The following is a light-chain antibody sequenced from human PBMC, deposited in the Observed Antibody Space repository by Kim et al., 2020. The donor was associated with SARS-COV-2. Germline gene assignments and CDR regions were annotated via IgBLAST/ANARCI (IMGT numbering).Light chain of an antibody. Sequence: GHSITISCTGSSSDVGGYNYVSWYQQHPGKAPKLMIYDVSKRPSGFSNRFSGSKSGNTASLTISGLQAEDEADYYCSSYTSSSTYVFGTGTKVTVL. CDR1: SSDVGGYNY. CDR2: DVS. J-gene: IGLJ1*01. V-gene: IGLV2-14*04. CDR3: SSYTSSSTYV.